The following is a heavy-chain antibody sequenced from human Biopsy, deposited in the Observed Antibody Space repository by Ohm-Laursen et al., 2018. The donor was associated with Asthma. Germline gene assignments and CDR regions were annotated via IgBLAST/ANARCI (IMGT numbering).Heavy chain of an antibody. J-gene: IGHJ5*02. CDR2: ISYDGNHK. Sequence: SLRLSCAASGFMFRSFGMHWVRQAPGKGLEWVAVISYDGNHKFYEDSVKGRFTISRDNSKNTMYLVMNSLRPEDTAVYYCARDESFSMASGSWFDPWGQGTLVTVSS. CDR1: GFMFRSFG. CDR3: ARDESFSMASGSWFDP. V-gene: IGHV3-30*03. D-gene: IGHD2/OR15-2a*01.